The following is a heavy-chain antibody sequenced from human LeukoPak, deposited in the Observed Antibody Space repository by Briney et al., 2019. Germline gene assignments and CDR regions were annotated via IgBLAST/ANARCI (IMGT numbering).Heavy chain of an antibody. D-gene: IGHD1-26*01. Sequence: PSETLSLTCTASGGPIRSSIHYWGWVRQPPGKGPGWMGTIHYTGTTFYNPSLKSRVTIFVDTSKNQFFLKLSSVTAADTAMYYCARQTTGSYQWTFDYWGQGALVTVSS. CDR1: GGPIRSSIHY. V-gene: IGHV4-39*01. CDR2: IHYTGTT. CDR3: ARQTTGSYQWTFDY. J-gene: IGHJ4*02.